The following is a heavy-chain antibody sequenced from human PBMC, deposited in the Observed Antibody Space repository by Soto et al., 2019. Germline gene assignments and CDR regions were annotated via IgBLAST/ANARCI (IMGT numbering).Heavy chain of an antibody. CDR3: AKGRIRVPPGIDTVFDH. J-gene: IGHJ4*02. V-gene: IGHV3-30*18. CDR1: GFTFSSYG. D-gene: IGHD1-26*01. CDR2: ISHHGSHI. Sequence: PGGSLRLSCATSGFTFSSYGMHWVRRAPGKGLEWVAGISHHGSHIYYGDSMKGRFTISRDNSKNTLYLQINSLRAEDTAVYYCAKGRIRVPPGIDTVFDHWGQGTLVTVSS.